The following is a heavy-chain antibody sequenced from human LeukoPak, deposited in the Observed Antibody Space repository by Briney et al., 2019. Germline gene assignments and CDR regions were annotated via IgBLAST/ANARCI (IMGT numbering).Heavy chain of an antibody. V-gene: IGHV4-38-2*02. J-gene: IGHJ4*02. Sequence: PSETLSLTCAVSGYSIRSGHYWGWIRQPPGKGLEWIGNTYHSGSTYYSPSLKSRVTISMDTSKNQFSLKLSSVTAADTAVYYCARDLGQVARYYFDYWGQGTLVTVSS. CDR3: ARDLGQVARYYFDY. D-gene: IGHD7-27*01. CDR1: GYSIRSGHY. CDR2: TYHSGST.